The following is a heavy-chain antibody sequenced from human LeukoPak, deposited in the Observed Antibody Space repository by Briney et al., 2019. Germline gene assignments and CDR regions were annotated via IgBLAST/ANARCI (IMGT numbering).Heavy chain of an antibody. V-gene: IGHV1-2*02. CDR3: ARDTGATPAYYYYYMDV. Sequence: ASVKVSCKTSGYRFTAYPLHWVRQAPGQGLEWLGWMNPHSGETSNAQKFQGRVTMTRDTSISVAYMELSSLRSDDTAVYYCARDTGATPAYYYYYMDVWGKGTTVTVSS. CDR2: MNPHSGET. J-gene: IGHJ6*03. D-gene: IGHD1-26*01. CDR1: GYRFTAYP.